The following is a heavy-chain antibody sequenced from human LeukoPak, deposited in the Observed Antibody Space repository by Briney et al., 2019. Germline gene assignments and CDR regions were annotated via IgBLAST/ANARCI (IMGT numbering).Heavy chain of an antibody. J-gene: IGHJ5*02. D-gene: IGHD4-23*01. Sequence: SETLSLTCTVSGGSISSYYWSWIRQPPGKGLGWIGYIYYSGSTNYNPSLKSRVTISVDTSKNQFSLKLSSVTAADTAVYYCARHAYGGNSRDNWFDPWGQGTLVTVSS. CDR3: ARHAYGGNSRDNWFDP. CDR1: GGSISSYY. V-gene: IGHV4-59*08. CDR2: IYYSGST.